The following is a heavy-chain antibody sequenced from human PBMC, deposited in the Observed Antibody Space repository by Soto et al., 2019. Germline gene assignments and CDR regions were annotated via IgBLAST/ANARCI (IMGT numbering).Heavy chain of an antibody. J-gene: IGHJ6*02. Sequence: QVQLVQSGAEVKKPGASVKVSCKASGYTFSNYGISWVRQGPVQGLEWMVWISGYNGNTHYEEKVQDRIKMTTDTSTSRRYLELRSLRSDDTAVYFCARDPGFGFGYSYAFSMDVWVQGTTVTVS. D-gene: IGHD5-18*01. CDR1: GYTFSNYG. CDR2: ISGYNGNT. CDR3: ARDPGFGFGYSYAFSMDV. V-gene: IGHV1-18*01.